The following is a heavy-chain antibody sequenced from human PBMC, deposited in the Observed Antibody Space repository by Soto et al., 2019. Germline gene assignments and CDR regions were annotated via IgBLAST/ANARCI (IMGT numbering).Heavy chain of an antibody. V-gene: IGHV4-39*01. CDR1: GGSISSSSYY. D-gene: IGHD6-6*01. J-gene: IGHJ3*02. CDR3: ARLLTARDAFDI. CDR2: IYYSGST. Sequence: SETLSLTCTVSGGSISSSSYYWGWIRQPPGKGLEWIGSIYYSGSTYYNPSLKSRVTISVDTSKNQFSLKLSSVTAADTAVYYCARLLTARDAFDIWGQGTMVTVSS.